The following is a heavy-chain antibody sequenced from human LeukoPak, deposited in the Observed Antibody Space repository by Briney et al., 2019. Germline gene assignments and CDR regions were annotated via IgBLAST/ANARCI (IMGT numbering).Heavy chain of an antibody. CDR3: ARVYSANGYGSGYYDY. Sequence: GGSLRLSCVASGFTFSTYDMNWVRQAPGKGLEWVSAITSTSNHINYADSVKGRFTISRDSANNPLYLQMNSLRAEDTAVYYCARVYSANGYGSGYYDYSGQGTLVTVSS. CDR1: GFTFSTYD. CDR2: ITSTSNHI. J-gene: IGHJ4*02. V-gene: IGHV3-21*01. D-gene: IGHD3-10*01.